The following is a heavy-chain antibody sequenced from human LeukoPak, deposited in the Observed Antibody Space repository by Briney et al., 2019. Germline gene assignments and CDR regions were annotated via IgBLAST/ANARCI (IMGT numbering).Heavy chain of an antibody. J-gene: IGHJ4*02. V-gene: IGHV1-69*02. D-gene: IGHD2-21*01. CDR1: GVTFDKSS. CDR3: AARQHRSQIACVTTGDFFDH. Sequence: SVKVSCKTSGVTFDKSSIHWVRETPGQGLEWMGRIIPIMSIGTYAEQFQDRVTITADKSTSTAYLELSSLTPEETAIYYCAARQHRSQIACVTTGDFFDHWGQGTLITV. CDR2: IIPIMSIG.